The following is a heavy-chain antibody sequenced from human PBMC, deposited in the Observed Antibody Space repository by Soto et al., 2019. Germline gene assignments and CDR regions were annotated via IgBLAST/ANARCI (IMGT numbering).Heavy chain of an antibody. D-gene: IGHD2-2*01. CDR3: ARDNSGCSKSDFYLSGWFDP. CDR1: GGSISSGAYS. CDR2: IYQSGST. V-gene: IGHV4-30-2*06. J-gene: IGHJ5*02. Sequence: QLQLRESGAGLVKPSETLSLTCTVSGGSISSGAYSWTWIRQSPGKGLEWLGFIYQSGSTYYSPSLKSRVSSSIDKCKIQLSLNLRSVCAAATAVYYCARDNSGCSKSDFYLSGWFDPWGQGTLVTVSS.